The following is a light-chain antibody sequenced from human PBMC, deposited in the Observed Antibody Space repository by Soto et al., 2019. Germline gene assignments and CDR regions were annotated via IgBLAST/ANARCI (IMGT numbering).Light chain of an antibody. CDR2: EVT. CDR1: SSDVGGYNR. Sequence: QSVLTQPPSVSGSPGQSITISCTGTSSDVGGYNRVSWYQQHPDKAPKLIIYEVTNRPSGISNRFSGSKSGDTASLTISGLQAEDEADYYCYSYRSGSAHVFGTGTKLTVL. CDR3: YSYRSGSAHV. J-gene: IGLJ1*01. V-gene: IGLV2-14*01.